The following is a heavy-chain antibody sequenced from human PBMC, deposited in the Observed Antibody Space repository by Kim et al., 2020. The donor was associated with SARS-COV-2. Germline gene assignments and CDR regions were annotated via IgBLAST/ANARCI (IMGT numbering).Heavy chain of an antibody. D-gene: IGHD3-10*01. CDR2: ITSSSSTI. J-gene: IGHJ6*01. CDR3: TRGVGFDYGHVAHYYG. CDR1: GFIFYSYS. V-gene: IGHV3-48*01. Sequence: GGSLRLSCSASGFIFYSYSMNWVRQAPGKGLEWVSHITSSSSTINYADSVRGRFTVSRDNAKNSLDLQMNSLTAEDTAVYYCTRGVGFDYGHVAHYYG.